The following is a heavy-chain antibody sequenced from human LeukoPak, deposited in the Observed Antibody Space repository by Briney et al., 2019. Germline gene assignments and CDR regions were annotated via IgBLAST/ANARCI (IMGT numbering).Heavy chain of an antibody. Sequence: KPSETLSLTCTVSGGSISSSSYYWGWIRQPPGKGLEWIGSIYYSGSTYYNPSLKSRVTISVDTSKNQFSLKLSSVTAADTAVYYCASAHPRPRLAVAAHNSEGFDYWGQGTLVTVSS. CDR3: ASAHPRPRLAVAAHNSEGFDY. D-gene: IGHD6-19*01. CDR2: IYYSGST. J-gene: IGHJ4*02. V-gene: IGHV4-39*07. CDR1: GGSISSSSYY.